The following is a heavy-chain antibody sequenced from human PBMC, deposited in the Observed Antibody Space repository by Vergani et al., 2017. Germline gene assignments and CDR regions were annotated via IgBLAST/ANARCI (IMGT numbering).Heavy chain of an antibody. CDR2: INPNSGGT. V-gene: IGHV1-2*02. J-gene: IGHJ4*02. CDR1: GYTFTGYY. D-gene: IGHD2-2*02. CDR3: ARVYCSSTSCYIGRDGEHGYFDY. Sequence: QVQLVQSGAEVKKPGASVKVSCKASGYTFTGYYMHWVRQAPGQGLEWMGWINPNSGGTNYAQKFQGRVTMTRDTSISTAYMELSRLRSDDTAVYYCARVYCSSTSCYIGRDGEHGYFDYWGQGTLVTVSS.